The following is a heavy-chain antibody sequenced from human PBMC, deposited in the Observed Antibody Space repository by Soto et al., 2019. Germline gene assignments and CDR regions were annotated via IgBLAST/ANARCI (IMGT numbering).Heavy chain of an antibody. J-gene: IGHJ3*02. Sequence: EVQLVESGGGLVQPGGSLRLSCAASGFTFSSYWMHWVRQAPGKGLVWVSRINSDGSSTSYADSVKGRFTISRDNAKNTLYLQMNTLRAEDTAVYYCARVSSSWYRGGAFDIWGQGTMVTVSS. CDR3: ARVSSSWYRGGAFDI. CDR2: INSDGSST. V-gene: IGHV3-74*01. D-gene: IGHD6-13*01. CDR1: GFTFSSYW.